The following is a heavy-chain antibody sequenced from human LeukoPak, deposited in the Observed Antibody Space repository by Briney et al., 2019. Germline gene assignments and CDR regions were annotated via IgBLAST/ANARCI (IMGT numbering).Heavy chain of an antibody. CDR3: VRGVLGSYILNGYYVY. CDR2: MNPNSGNT. D-gene: IGHD3-9*01. Sequence: ASVKVSCKASGYTFTSYDINWVRQATGQGLEWMGWMNPNSGNTGYAQKFQGRVTMTSNTSISTAYMELSGLRAEDKAVYYCVRGVLGSYILNGYYVYWGQGTLVIVSS. CDR1: GYTFTSYD. V-gene: IGHV1-8*01. J-gene: IGHJ4*02.